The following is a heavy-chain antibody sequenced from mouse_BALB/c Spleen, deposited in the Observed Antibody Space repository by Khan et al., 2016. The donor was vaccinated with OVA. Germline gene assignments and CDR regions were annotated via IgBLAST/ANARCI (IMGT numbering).Heavy chain of an antibody. CDR1: GYSITSYYA. Sequence: VQLKESGPGLVNPSQSLSLTCTVTGYSITSYYAWNWIRQFPGNKLEWMGYINYSGSTNYNPALKSRISITRDTSKNQFFLQLNSVTTEDTATYYCARDGSRYNYAMDYWGQGTSVTVSS. CDR2: INYSGST. J-gene: IGHJ4*01. CDR3: ARDGSRYNYAMDY. D-gene: IGHD2-3*01. V-gene: IGHV3-2*02.